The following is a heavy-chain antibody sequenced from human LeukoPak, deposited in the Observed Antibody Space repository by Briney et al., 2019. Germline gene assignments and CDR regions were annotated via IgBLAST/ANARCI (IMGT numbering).Heavy chain of an antibody. CDR1: GGSISRYY. CDR3: ARHDSSGYKY. D-gene: IGHD3-22*01. V-gene: IGHV4-59*08. CDR2: IYYSGST. Sequence: SETLSLTCTVSGGSISRYYWSWIRQPPGKGLEWIGYIYYSGSTNYNPSLKSRVTISVDTSKNQFSLKVTPVTAADTAIYYCARHDSSGYKYWGQGTLVTVSS. J-gene: IGHJ4*02.